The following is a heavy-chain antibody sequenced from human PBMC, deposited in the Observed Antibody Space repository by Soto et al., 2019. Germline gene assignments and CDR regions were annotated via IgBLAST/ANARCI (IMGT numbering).Heavy chain of an antibody. CDR1: GFTFDDYA. Sequence: SSAASGFTFDDYAMHCVRQVPGKGLEWVSGINWNSGSIGYGDSVKGRFAISRDNAKNSLHLQMNSLSAEDTAFYYCVKDESINWYSGHFRHWGQGTLVTVSS. V-gene: IGHV3-9*01. J-gene: IGHJ1*01. CDR2: INWNSGSI. CDR3: VKDESINWYSGHFRH. D-gene: IGHD6-13*01.